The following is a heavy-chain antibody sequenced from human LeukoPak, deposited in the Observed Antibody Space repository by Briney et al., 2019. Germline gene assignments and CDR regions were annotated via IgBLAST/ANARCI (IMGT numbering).Heavy chain of an antibody. D-gene: IGHD3-22*01. CDR1: GYTFTGYY. J-gene: IGHJ3*02. Sequence: ASVKVSCKASGYTFTGYYMHWVRQAPGQGLEWMGWINPNSGGTNYAQKFQGRVTMTRDTSTSTVYMELRSLRSDDTAVYYCARDGHRRYYYDSSGREDAFDIWGQGTMVTVSS. CDR2: INPNSGGT. CDR3: ARDGHRRYYYDSSGREDAFDI. V-gene: IGHV1-2*02.